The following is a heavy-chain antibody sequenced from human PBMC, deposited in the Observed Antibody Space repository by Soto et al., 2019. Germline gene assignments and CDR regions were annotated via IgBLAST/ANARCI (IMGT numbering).Heavy chain of an antibody. Sequence: EVQLVESGGGLVQPGRSLRLSCVASGFTADDYAMHWVRQAPGKGLEWVSGISSNSDTIDYADSVKGRFTISRDNAKNSLFLKMNSLRPEDTALYYCAKDMKWGGMTTIHYFDSWGQGTLVTVSS. CDR2: ISSNSDTI. CDR1: GFTADDYA. CDR3: AKDMKWGGMTTIHYFDS. J-gene: IGHJ4*02. V-gene: IGHV3-9*02. D-gene: IGHD4-17*01.